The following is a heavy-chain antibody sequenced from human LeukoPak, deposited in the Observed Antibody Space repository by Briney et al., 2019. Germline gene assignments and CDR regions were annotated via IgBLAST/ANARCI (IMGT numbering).Heavy chain of an antibody. CDR1: GGSISNYY. CDR3: AKGGSTNFYYGDV. V-gene: IGHV4-4*07. J-gene: IGHJ6*02. D-gene: IGHD2/OR15-2a*01. CDR2: VYTSGST. Sequence: PSETLSLTCSVSGGSISNYYWSWIRQPAGKGLEWIGRVYTSGSTKYNPSLKSRVTISVDTSKNQFSLKLSSVTAADTAVYYCAKGGSTNFYYGDVWGQGTTVTVSS.